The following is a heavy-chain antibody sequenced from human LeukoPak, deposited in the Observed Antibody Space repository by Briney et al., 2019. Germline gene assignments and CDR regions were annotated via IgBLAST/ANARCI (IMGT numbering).Heavy chain of an antibody. Sequence: SVKVSCKASGYTFTSYGISWVRQAPGHGLEWMGGIIPISGITNYAQNFQGRVTITADESTSTACKELSTLRSEDTAVYYCARDAIAVAGTCFPWGQGTLVTVSS. CDR2: IIPISGIT. CDR3: ARDAIAVAGTCFP. V-gene: IGHV1-69*13. CDR1: GYTFTSYG. D-gene: IGHD6-19*01. J-gene: IGHJ4*02.